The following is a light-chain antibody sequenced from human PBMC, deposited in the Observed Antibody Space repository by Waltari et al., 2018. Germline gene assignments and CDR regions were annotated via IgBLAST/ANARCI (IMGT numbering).Light chain of an antibody. Sequence: DIQMTQSPSTLSASVGDRVTITCRARQSISSWLAWYQQKPGKAPKLLIYKASSLESVVPSRFSGSGSGTEFTLTISSLQPDDFATYYCQQYNSYLPWTFGQGTKVEIK. CDR1: QSISSW. V-gene: IGKV1-5*03. CDR2: KAS. CDR3: QQYNSYLPWT. J-gene: IGKJ1*01.